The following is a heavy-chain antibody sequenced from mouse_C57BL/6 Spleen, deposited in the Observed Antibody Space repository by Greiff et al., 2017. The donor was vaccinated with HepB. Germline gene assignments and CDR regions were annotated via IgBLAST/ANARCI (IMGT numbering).Heavy chain of an antibody. J-gene: IGHJ2*01. D-gene: IGHD1-1*01. CDR2: IHPNSGST. Sequence: VQLQQSGAELVKPGASVKLSCKASGYTFTSYWMHWVKQRPGQGLEWIGMIHPNSGSTNYNEKFKSKATLTVDKSSSTAYMQLSSLTSEDSAVYYCARSHGTSRPGFDYWGQGTTLTVSS. V-gene: IGHV1-64*01. CDR3: ARSHGTSRPGFDY. CDR1: GYTFTSYW.